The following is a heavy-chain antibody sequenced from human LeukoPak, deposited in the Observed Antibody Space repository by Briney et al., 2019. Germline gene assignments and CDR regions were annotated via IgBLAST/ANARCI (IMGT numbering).Heavy chain of an antibody. CDR3: AKGTSSWHEFDY. CDR2: ITWDGGST. CDR1: GFTFDDYA. D-gene: IGHD6-13*01. J-gene: IGHJ4*02. Sequence: PGGSLRLSCTASGFTFDDYAMHWVRQAPGKGLDWVSLITWDGGSTYADSVKGRFTISRDNSKNSLYLQMNSLRAEDTALYYCAKGTSSWHEFDYWGQGTLVTVSS. V-gene: IGHV3-43D*03.